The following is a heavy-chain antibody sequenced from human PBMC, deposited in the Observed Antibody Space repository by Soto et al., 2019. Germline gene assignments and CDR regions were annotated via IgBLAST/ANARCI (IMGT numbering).Heavy chain of an antibody. CDR2: VDPSDSYT. Sequence: GESLKISCNGSGYSFTIYWISWVRQMPGKGLEWMGRVDPSDSYTNYSPSFQGHVTISADKSISTAYLQWSSLKASDTAMYYCARSSYYYDSSGYYSQGVFYYYYYGMDVWGQGTTVTVSS. J-gene: IGHJ6*02. D-gene: IGHD3-22*01. CDR3: ARSSYYYDSSGYYSQGVFYYYYYGMDV. V-gene: IGHV5-10-1*01. CDR1: GYSFTIYW.